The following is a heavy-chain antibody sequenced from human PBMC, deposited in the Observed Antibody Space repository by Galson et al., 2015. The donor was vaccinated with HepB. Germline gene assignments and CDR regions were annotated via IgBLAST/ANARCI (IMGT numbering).Heavy chain of an antibody. CDR3: ARGGGQAMYWDAFDV. D-gene: IGHD2-15*01. J-gene: IGHJ3*01. Sequence: SCKASGYTFTSYYMHWARQAPGQGLEWMGIINPSGGSTSYAQKFQGRVTMTRDTSTSTVYMELSSLRSEDTAVYYCARGGGQAMYWDAFDVWGQGTMVTVSS. CDR2: INPSGGST. V-gene: IGHV1-46*01. CDR1: GYTFTSYY.